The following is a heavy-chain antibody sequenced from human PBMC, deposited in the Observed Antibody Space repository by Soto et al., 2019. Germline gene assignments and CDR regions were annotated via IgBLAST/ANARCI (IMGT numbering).Heavy chain of an antibody. CDR2: IIPIFGTA. CDR3: ARVGEYIVVVATPHYYYGMDV. V-gene: IGHV1-69*13. D-gene: IGHD2-15*01. J-gene: IGHJ6*02. CDR1: GGTFSSYA. Sequence: SVKVSCKASGGTFSSYAISWVRQAPGQGLEWMGGIIPIFGTANYAQKFQGRVTITADESTSTAYMELSSLRSEDTAVYYCARVGEYIVVVATPHYYYGMDVWGQGTTVTVSS.